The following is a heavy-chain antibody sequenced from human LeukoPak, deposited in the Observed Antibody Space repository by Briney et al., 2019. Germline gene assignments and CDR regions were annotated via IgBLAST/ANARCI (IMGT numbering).Heavy chain of an antibody. Sequence: GGSLRLSCAASAFTFSDYSMNWVRQAPGKGLEWISYISGRSSTIYYADSVRGRFTISRDNAKNSMYLQMNSLRSEDTAVYYCARDRLTSGSYFFDYWGQGTLVTVSS. CDR2: ISGRSSTI. CDR1: AFTFSDYS. V-gene: IGHV3-48*01. J-gene: IGHJ4*02. CDR3: ARDRLTSGSYFFDY. D-gene: IGHD1-26*01.